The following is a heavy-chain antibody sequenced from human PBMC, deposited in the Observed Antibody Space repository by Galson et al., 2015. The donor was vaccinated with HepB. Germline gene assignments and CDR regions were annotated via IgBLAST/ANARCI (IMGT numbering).Heavy chain of an antibody. J-gene: IGHJ6*02. Sequence: SLRLSCAASGFTFSGSGIHWVRQAPGKGLEWVGRIRNGANYYATAYAPSVRGRFPVSRDDLKSTAYLQMNSLTPEDTAVYYCTRPGYGSSWFLDYAHGVDVWGQGTTVIVS. D-gene: IGHD3/OR15-3a*01. CDR2: IRNGANYYAT. V-gene: IGHV3-73*01. CDR1: GFTFSGSG. CDR3: TRPGYGSSWFLDYAHGVDV.